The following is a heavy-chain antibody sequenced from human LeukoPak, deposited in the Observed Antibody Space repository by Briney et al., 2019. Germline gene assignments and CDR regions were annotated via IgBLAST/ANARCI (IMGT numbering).Heavy chain of an antibody. D-gene: IGHD2-2*01. CDR2: INHSGST. J-gene: IGHJ4*02. CDR3: ARVGYCSSTSCYVFDY. CDR1: GGSFSGYY. V-gene: IGHV4-34*01. Sequence: SGTLSLTCAVYGGSFSGYYWSWIRQPPGKGLEWIGEINHSGSTNYNPSLKSRVTISVDTSKNQFSLKLSSVTAADTAVYYCARVGYCSSTSCYVFDYWGQGTLVTVSS.